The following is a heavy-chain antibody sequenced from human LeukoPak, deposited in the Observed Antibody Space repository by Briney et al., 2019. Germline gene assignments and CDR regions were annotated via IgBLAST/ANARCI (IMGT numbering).Heavy chain of an antibody. CDR2: IYSDGST. CDR1: GFTVSSKY. D-gene: IGHD6-19*01. Sequence: GGSLRLSCAASGFTVSSKYMSWVRQAPGKGLEWVSIIYSDGSTYYADSVKGRFTISRDSSKNTVYLQMNSLRAEDTAIYYCAKGTTGSYSSGWYGFPFDYWGQGTLVTVSS. V-gene: IGHV3-53*01. CDR3: AKGTTGSYSSGWYGFPFDY. J-gene: IGHJ4*02.